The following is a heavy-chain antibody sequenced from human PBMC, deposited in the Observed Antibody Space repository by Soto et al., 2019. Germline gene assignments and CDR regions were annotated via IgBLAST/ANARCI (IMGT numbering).Heavy chain of an antibody. CDR3: VRPPWALPAHARSRRDYSGMDV. Sequence: EVQLVQSGAEVKKPGESLRISCKASGYTFSRYWISWVRQMPGKGLEWMGRVDPSDSDTHYSPSFQGHVTISADKSISTAYLQWSGLKASDTAMYFCVRPPWALPAHARSRRDYSGMDVWGQGTAVTVSS. V-gene: IGHV5-10-1*03. D-gene: IGHD2-2*01. CDR1: GYTFSRYW. CDR2: VDPSDSDT. J-gene: IGHJ6*02.